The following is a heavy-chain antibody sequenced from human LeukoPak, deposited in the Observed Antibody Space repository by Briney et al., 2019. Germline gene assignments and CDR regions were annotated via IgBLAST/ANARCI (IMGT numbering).Heavy chain of an antibody. Sequence: QPGGSLRLSCAASGFTFSSYWMHWVRQAPGKGLVWVSRINSDGSSTSYADSVKGRFTISRDNAKNTLYLQMNSLTAADTAVYYCARSTYYYDSSASPEFDYWGQGTLVTVSS. V-gene: IGHV3-74*01. CDR1: GFTFSSYW. J-gene: IGHJ4*02. D-gene: IGHD3-22*01. CDR3: ARSTYYYDSSASPEFDY. CDR2: INSDGSST.